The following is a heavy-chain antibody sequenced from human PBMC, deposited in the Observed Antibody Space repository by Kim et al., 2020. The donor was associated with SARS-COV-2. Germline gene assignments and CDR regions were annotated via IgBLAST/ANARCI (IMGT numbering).Heavy chain of an antibody. J-gene: IGHJ4*02. V-gene: IGHV1-46*01. CDR3: ARAISPPHYGSGSYYYFDY. CDR2: INPSGGST. D-gene: IGHD3-10*01. Sequence: ASVKVSCTASGYTFTSYYMHCVRQAPGQGLEWMGIINPSGGSTSYAQKFQGRVTMTRDTYTSTVYMELSSLRSEDTAVYYCARAISPPHYGSGSYYYFDYWGQGTLVTVSS. CDR1: GYTFTSYY.